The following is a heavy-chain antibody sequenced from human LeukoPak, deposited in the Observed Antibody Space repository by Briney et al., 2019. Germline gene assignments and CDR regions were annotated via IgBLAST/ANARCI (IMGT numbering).Heavy chain of an antibody. CDR3: AKGGRTWELDY. D-gene: IGHD1-26*01. CDR2: ISAGGTST. V-gene: IGHV3-23*01. CDR1: GFTFSSSA. J-gene: IGHJ4*02. Sequence: GGSLRLSCAASGFTFSSSAMSWVRQAPGKGLEWVSAISAGGTSTYYADSVKGRFTISRDNSKNTLYLQVNSLSAEDTVLYYCAKGGRTWELDYWGQGTLVTVSS.